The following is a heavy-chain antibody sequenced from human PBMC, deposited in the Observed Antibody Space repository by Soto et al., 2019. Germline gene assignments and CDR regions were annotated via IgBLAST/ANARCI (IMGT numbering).Heavy chain of an antibody. D-gene: IGHD6-13*01. CDR2: IIPILGIA. J-gene: IGHJ4*02. V-gene: IGHV1-69*04. Sequence: SVKVSCKASGGTFSSYTISWVRQAPGQGLEWMGRIIPILGIANYAQKFQGRVTITADKSTSTAYMELSSLRSEDTAVYYCARDSIAAAGHFDYWGQGTLVTVSS. CDR1: GGTFSSYT. CDR3: ARDSIAAAGHFDY.